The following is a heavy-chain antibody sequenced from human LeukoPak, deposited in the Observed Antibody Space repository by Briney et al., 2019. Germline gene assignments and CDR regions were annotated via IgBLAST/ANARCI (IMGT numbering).Heavy chain of an antibody. CDR1: GYTFTGYY. J-gene: IGHJ4*02. CDR3: ARVPYRGYDPKADY. CDR2: INPNSGGT. Sequence: GASVKVSCKASGYTFTGYYMHWVRQAPGQGLEWVGWINPNSGGTNYAQKFQGRVTMTRDTSISTAYMELNNLRSDDAAVYYCARVPYRGYDPKADYWGQGTLVTVSS. D-gene: IGHD5-12*01. V-gene: IGHV1-2*02.